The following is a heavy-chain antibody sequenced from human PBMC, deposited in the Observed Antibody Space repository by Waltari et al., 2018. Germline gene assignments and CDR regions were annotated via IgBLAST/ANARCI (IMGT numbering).Heavy chain of an antibody. CDR3: ARRRVPTEGRGGYDLYYFDY. CDR2: INHSGST. CDR1: GGSFSGYY. D-gene: IGHD5-12*01. Sequence: QVQLQQWGAGLLKPSETLSLTCAVYGGSFSGYYWSWIRQPPGKGLEWIGEINHSGSTNDNPSLKSRVTISVDTSKNQFSLKLSSVTAADTAVYYCARRRVPTEGRGGYDLYYFDYWGQGTLVTVSS. J-gene: IGHJ4*02. V-gene: IGHV4-34*01.